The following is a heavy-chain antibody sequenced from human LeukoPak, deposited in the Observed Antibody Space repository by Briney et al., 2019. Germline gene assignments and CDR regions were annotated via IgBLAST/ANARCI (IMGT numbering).Heavy chain of an antibody. Sequence: ASVKVSCKASGYTPPTYYMHWVRQAPGQGLEWTGTINSGGESTSYAQKFQGRVTMTRDTSTGTVYMDLRSLRSEDTAVYYCARGRISVRPWHFQHWGQGTLVIVSS. J-gene: IGHJ1*01. CDR2: INSGGEST. CDR3: ARGRISVRPWHFQH. V-gene: IGHV1-46*01. CDR1: GYTPPTYY. D-gene: IGHD2-15*01.